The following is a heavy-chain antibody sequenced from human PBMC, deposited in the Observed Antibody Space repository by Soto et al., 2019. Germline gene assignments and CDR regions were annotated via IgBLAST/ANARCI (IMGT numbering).Heavy chain of an antibody. J-gene: IGHJ6*02. CDR2: IDPSDSYT. CDR1: GYSFTSYW. V-gene: IGHV5-10-1*01. D-gene: IGHD5-18*01. CDR3: ASLLYRYGYNYYYGTDV. Sequence: PGESLKISCKGSGYSFTSYWISWVRQMPGKGLEWMGRIDPSDSYTNYSPSFQGHVTISADKPIITAYLQWSSLKASDTAMYYWASLLYRYGYNYYYGTDVWAQGTTVTGSS.